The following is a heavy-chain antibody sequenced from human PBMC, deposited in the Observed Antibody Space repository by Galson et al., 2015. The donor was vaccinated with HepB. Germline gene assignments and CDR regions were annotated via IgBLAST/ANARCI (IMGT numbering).Heavy chain of an antibody. Sequence: LRLSCAASGFTFISYNMNWVRQAPGKGLEWIGSFYYTGNTHYNPSLKSRVTISGDTSKNQFSLKLNSVTAADTAVYYCARHESESKTYAADNWGQGTLVTVSS. CDR3: ARHESESKTYAADN. CDR1: GFTFISYN. CDR2: FYYTGNT. D-gene: IGHD2-2*01. J-gene: IGHJ4*02. V-gene: IGHV4-39*01.